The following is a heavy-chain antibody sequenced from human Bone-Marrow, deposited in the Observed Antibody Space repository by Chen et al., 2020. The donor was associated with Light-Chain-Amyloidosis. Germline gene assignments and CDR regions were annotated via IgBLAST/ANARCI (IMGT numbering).Heavy chain of an antibody. CDR2: ISWNGGRT. CDR3: VRAAEGGTYLEGIDH. CDR1: GFTFDNFG. Sequence: EVQLVESGGGVARPGGSLRLSWAASGFTFDNFGMNWVRQGPGKGLGWVSGISWNGGRTGYSESVKGRFTISRDNAKNSLYLQMNSLRPEDTAFYYCVRAAEGGTYLEGIDHWGQGTLVTVSP. D-gene: IGHD1-26*01. V-gene: IGHV3-20*04. J-gene: IGHJ4*02.